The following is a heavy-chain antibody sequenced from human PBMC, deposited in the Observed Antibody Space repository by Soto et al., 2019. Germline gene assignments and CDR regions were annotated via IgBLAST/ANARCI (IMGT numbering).Heavy chain of an antibody. Sequence: EVQLVESGGGLVQPGGSLRLSCAASKFTFSDHYMDWVRQAPGKGLEWVGRSRNKANSYTADYAASVKGRFTISRDDSKNSLYLQMNSLKTADTAVYYCALDSHYYYGMDVWGPGTTVTVSS. CDR3: ALDSHYYYGMDV. D-gene: IGHD2-21*01. CDR1: KFTFSDHY. V-gene: IGHV3-72*01. CDR2: SRNKANSYTA. J-gene: IGHJ6*02.